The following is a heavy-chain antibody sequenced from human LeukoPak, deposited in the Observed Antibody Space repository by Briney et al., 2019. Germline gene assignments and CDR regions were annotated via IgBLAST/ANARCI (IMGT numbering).Heavy chain of an antibody. CDR3: ARDSKPHYYCGMDV. Sequence: GRSLRLSCAASGLTFSSYGMHWVSHAPGKGLEWVAVIWDDGSNKYYADSVKCRFTISSDNSKNTLYLQMNSLRAEDTAVYYCARDSKPHYYCGMDVWGQGTTVTVSS. CDR2: IWDDGSNK. CDR1: GLTFSSYG. V-gene: IGHV3-33*01. J-gene: IGHJ6*02. D-gene: IGHD1-14*01.